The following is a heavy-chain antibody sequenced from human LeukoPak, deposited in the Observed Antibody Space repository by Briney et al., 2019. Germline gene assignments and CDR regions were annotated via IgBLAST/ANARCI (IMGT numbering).Heavy chain of an antibody. V-gene: IGHV4-34*01. D-gene: IGHD5-24*01. CDR2: INHSGST. CDR1: GESFSGYY. Sequence: TSETLSLTCAVYGESFSGYYWSWIRQPPGKGLEWIGEINHSGSTNYNPSLKSRVTISVDTSKNQFSLKLSSVTAADTAVYYCARHRSKWLQSSFDYWGQGTLVTVSS. CDR3: ARHRSKWLQSSFDY. J-gene: IGHJ4*02.